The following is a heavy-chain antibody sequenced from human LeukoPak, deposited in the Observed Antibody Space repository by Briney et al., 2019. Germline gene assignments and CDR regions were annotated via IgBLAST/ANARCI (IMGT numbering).Heavy chain of an antibody. D-gene: IGHD3-22*01. CDR3: AREPYYYDSTPNY. Sequence: GGSLRLSCAASGFSFSSYQMNWVRQAPGKGLEWVSFISNTGTTIYYADSAKGRFTVSRDNTKNSLYLQMNSLRAEDTAVYYCAREPYYYDSTPNYWGQGTLVTVYS. CDR1: GFSFSSYQ. J-gene: IGHJ4*02. CDR2: ISNTGTTI. V-gene: IGHV3-48*03.